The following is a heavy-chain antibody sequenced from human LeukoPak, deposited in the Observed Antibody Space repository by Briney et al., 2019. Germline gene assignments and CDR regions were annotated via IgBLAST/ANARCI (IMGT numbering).Heavy chain of an antibody. CDR1: DFSVTDNY. CDR2: VYAGGGT. V-gene: IGHV3-53*01. Sequence: GGSLRLSCAASDFSVTDNYVTWVRQAPGKGLQWVSSVYAGGGTYYADSVMGRFTISRDKSKNTVYLQMTSLRVEDTAVYYGARDPRENWFDPWGERTLVTVSS. J-gene: IGHJ5*02. CDR3: ARDPRENWFDP.